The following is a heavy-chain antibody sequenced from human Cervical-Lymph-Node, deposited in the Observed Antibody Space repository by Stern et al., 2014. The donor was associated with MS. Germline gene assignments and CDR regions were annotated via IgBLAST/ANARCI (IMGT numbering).Heavy chain of an antibody. D-gene: IGHD5-18*01. CDR3: ATWIQLDKPLKDYFDY. CDR1: GGSISSGGYY. V-gene: IGHV4-31*03. Sequence: QVQLQESGPGLVKPSQTLFLTCTVSGGSISSGGYYWSWIRQHPGKGLEWIGYIYYSGSTYYNPSLKSRVTISVDTSKNQFSLKLSSVTAADTAVYYCATWIQLDKPLKDYFDYWGQGTLVTVSS. J-gene: IGHJ4*02. CDR2: IYYSGST.